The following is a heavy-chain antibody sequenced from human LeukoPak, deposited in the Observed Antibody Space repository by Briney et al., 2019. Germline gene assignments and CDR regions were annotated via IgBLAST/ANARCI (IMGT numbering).Heavy chain of an antibody. D-gene: IGHD2-21*02. V-gene: IGHV4-61*01. Sequence: SETLSLTCTVSGGSVSSGRYYWSWIRQPPGKGLEWIGYIYYSGSTNYNLSLKSRVTISVDTSENQFSLKLSSVTAADTAVYYCARLASGCGGDCHQVWYYGMDVWGKGTTVTVST. J-gene: IGHJ6*04. CDR1: GGSVSSGRYY. CDR2: IYYSGST. CDR3: ARLASGCGGDCHQVWYYGMDV.